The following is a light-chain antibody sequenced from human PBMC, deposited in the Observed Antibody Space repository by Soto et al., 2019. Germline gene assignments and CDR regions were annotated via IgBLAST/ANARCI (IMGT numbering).Light chain of an antibody. CDR1: QSINNY. J-gene: IGKJ1*01. V-gene: IGKV3-11*01. CDR3: QHRSNWPRT. CDR2: DAS. Sequence: EIVLTQSPATLSLSPGERATLSCRASQSINNYLAWYQQKPGQAPRLLIYDASNRATGIPPRFSGSGSGTDFTLTISSLEPEDFAVYYCQHRSNWPRTFGQGTKVEIK.